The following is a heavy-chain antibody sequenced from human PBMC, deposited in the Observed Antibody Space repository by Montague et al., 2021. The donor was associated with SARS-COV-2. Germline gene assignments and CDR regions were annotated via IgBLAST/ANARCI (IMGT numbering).Heavy chain of an antibody. CDR3: ARLKVAPNGGWNWFDP. V-gene: IGHV4-30-2*01. Sequence: TLSLTGRREGGERSSRGFSWSWIRQPPGKGLEWIGHIFHTGTPHYSPSLKSRVTISIDRSKNQFSLNLDSVTAADTAVYYCARLKVAPNGGWNWFDPWGQGILVTVSS. CDR1: GGERSSRGFS. J-gene: IGHJ5*02. D-gene: IGHD6-19*01. CDR2: IFHTGTP.